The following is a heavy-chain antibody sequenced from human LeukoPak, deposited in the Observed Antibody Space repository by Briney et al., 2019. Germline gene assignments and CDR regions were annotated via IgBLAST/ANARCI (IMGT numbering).Heavy chain of an antibody. Sequence: SETLSLTCAVYGGSLSGYYWSWIRPPPGKGLGWIGEINHSGRNNYNPSLKSRVTISVDTYKNQFSLKLSSVTAADTAVYYCARLRSGSYYTSWFDPWGQGTLVTVSS. J-gene: IGHJ5*02. D-gene: IGHD3-10*01. CDR1: GGSLSGYY. CDR3: ARLRSGSYYTSWFDP. CDR2: INHSGRN. V-gene: IGHV4-34*01.